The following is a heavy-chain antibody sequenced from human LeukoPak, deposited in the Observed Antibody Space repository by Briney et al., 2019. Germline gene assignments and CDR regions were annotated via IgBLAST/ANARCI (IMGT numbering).Heavy chain of an antibody. J-gene: IGHJ6*02. Sequence: SETLSLTCAVYGGSFSGYYWSWIRQPPGKGLEWIGEINHSGSTNYNPSLKSRVTISVDTSKNQFSLKLSSVTATDTAVYYCAREKTATVHYYGMDVWGQGTTVTVSS. V-gene: IGHV4-34*01. D-gene: IGHD2-21*02. CDR3: AREKTATVHYYGMDV. CDR1: GGSFSGYY. CDR2: INHSGST.